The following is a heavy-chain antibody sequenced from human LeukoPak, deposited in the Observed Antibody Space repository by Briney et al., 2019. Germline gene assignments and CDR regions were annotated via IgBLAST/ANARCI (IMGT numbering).Heavy chain of an antibody. CDR1: GFTVSSNF. D-gene: IGHD3-22*01. J-gene: IGHJ4*02. CDR3: ARSYYDSSGYPHSDLDY. Sequence: PGGSLRLSCAASGFTVSSNFMSWVRQAPGKGLEWVSSISESSIYINYADSVKGRFTISRDNAKYSLYLQMTSLRAEDTAVYYCARSYYDSSGYPHSDLDYWGQGTLVTVSS. V-gene: IGHV3-21*01. CDR2: ISESSIYI.